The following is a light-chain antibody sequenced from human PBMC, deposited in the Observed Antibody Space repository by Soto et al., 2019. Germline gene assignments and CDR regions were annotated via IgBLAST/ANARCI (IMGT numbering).Light chain of an antibody. CDR1: HSVSSIY. CDR3: QQYGSSPYT. Sequence: EIVLTQSPGTLSLSPGERATLSCRASHSVSSIYLAWYQQKPGQAPRLLIYDASSRATGIPDRFSGSGSGTDFTLTVSRLEPEDFAVYYCQQYGSSPYTFGQGNKLEIK. J-gene: IGKJ2*01. V-gene: IGKV3-20*01. CDR2: DAS.